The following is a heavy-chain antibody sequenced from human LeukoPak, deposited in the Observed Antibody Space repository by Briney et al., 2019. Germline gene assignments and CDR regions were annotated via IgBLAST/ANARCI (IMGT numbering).Heavy chain of an antibody. CDR1: GASISGYF. CDR3: ARAQIQHYDFWSGYSTYYFDY. D-gene: IGHD3-3*01. CDR2: ISSSGNT. J-gene: IGHJ4*02. V-gene: IGHV4-59*01. Sequence: SETLSLTCTVSGASISGYFWSWIRQPPGKGLEWIGYISSSGNTNYNPSLKSRVTISVDTSKNRFSLKLSSVTAADTAVFYCARAQIQHYDFWSGYSTYYFDYWGQGTLVTVSS.